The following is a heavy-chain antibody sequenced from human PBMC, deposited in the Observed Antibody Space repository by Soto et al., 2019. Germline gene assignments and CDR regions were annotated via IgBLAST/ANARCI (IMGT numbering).Heavy chain of an antibody. J-gene: IGHJ4*02. CDR3: ARGLRYFDW. CDR2: IYYSGST. V-gene: IGHV4-59*01. Sequence: QVQLQESGPGLLKPSEPLSLTGTVPGASIPSSYWSWIRQPPGKGLEWIGYIYYSGSTNYNPSLKSRVTISVDTSKNQFSLNLSSVTAADTAVYFCARGLRYFDWWGQGTLVTVSS. D-gene: IGHD3-9*01. CDR1: GASIPSSY.